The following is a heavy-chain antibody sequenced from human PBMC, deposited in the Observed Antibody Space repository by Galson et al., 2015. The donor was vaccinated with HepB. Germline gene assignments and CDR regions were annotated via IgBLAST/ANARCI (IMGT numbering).Heavy chain of an antibody. Sequence: SLRLSCAVSGFTFSSYSMNWVRQAPGKGLEWVSDISSSSGTIFYADSVKGRFAISRDNAKNSLYLQMNSLRAEDTAVYYCARVKGPEWLSTTGFDPWGQGTLVTVSS. CDR2: ISSSSGTI. CDR1: GFTFSSYS. D-gene: IGHD3-3*01. CDR3: ARVKGPEWLSTTGFDP. V-gene: IGHV3-48*01. J-gene: IGHJ5*02.